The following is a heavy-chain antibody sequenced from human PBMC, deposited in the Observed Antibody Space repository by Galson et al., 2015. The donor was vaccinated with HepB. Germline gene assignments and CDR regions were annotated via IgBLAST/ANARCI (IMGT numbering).Heavy chain of an antibody. V-gene: IGHV4-34*01. CDR3: ARGCTVTTRQNWFDP. J-gene: IGHJ5*02. D-gene: IGHD4-17*01. CDR2: INHSGST. CDR1: GGSFSGYY. Sequence: ATLSLTCAVYGGSFSGYYWSWIRQPPGKGLEWIGVINHSGSTNYNPSLKSRVTISVDTSKNQFSLKLSSVTAADTAVYYCARGCTVTTRQNWFDPWGQGTLVTVSS.